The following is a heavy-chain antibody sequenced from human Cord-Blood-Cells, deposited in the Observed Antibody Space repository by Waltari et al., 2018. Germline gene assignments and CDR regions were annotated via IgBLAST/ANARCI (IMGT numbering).Heavy chain of an antibody. CDR2: ISSSSSYI. D-gene: IGHD6-13*01. J-gene: IGHJ6*02. CDR1: GFTFSSYS. V-gene: IGHV3-21*01. CDR3: ARDSSSSWYYYYGMDV. Sequence: EVQLVESGGGLVKPGGSLRLSCAASGFTFSSYSMNWVRQAPGKGREWVSSISSSSSYIYYADSVKGRFTISRDNAKNSLYLQMNSLRAEDTAVYYCARDSSSSWYYYYGMDVWGQGTTVTVSS.